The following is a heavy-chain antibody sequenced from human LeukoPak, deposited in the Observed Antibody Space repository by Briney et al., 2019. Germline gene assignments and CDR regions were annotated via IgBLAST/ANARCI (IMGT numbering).Heavy chain of an antibody. J-gene: IGHJ6*03. CDR3: AKEGDQFRGYLDA. Sequence: GGSLRLSCAASGFMFSRLGMQWVRQAPGEGLEWVAMIWHDGSVEEHADSVKGRFTISRDNSQNTLYLQMNSLRDDDTAVYYCAKEGDQFRGYLDAWGKGTTVTVSS. CDR1: GFMFSRLG. CDR2: IWHDGSVE. V-gene: IGHV3-33*06. D-gene: IGHD3-16*01.